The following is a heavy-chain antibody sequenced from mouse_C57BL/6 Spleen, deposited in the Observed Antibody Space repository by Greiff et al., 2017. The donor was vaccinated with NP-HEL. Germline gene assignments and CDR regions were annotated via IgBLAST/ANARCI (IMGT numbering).Heavy chain of an antibody. CDR3: ASSYYSKKYYAMDY. CDR1: GFSLTSYG. J-gene: IGHJ4*01. D-gene: IGHD2-5*01. Sequence: VMLVESGPGLVQPSQSLSITCTVSGFSLTSYGVHWVRQSPGKGLEWLGVIWSGGSTDYNAAFISRLSISKDNSKSQVFFKMNSLQADDTAIYYCASSYYSKKYYAMDYWGQGTSVTVSS. V-gene: IGHV2-2*01. CDR2: IWSGGST.